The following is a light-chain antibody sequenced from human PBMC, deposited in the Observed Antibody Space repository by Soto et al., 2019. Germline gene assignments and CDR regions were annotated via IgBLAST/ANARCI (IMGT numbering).Light chain of an antibody. V-gene: IGLV1-44*01. J-gene: IGLJ1*01. CDR2: LDN. Sequence: QSVLTQPPSASGTPGQRVTISCSGSRSNIGANTVNWYQQLPGTAPKLLIYLDNQRPSGVPDRFSGSKSGTSASLAISGLQSEDEADFYCAAWDDILNGFVFGTGTKVTVL. CDR3: AAWDDILNGFV. CDR1: RSNIGANT.